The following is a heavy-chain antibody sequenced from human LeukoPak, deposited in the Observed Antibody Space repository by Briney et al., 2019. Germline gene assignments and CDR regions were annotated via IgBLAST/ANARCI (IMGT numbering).Heavy chain of an antibody. Sequence: SETLSLTCTVSGGSISSYYWSWIRQPPGKGLEWIGEINHSGSTNYNPSLKSRVTISVDTSKNQFSLKLSSVTAADTAVYYCARLGECWGQGTQVTVSS. CDR3: ARLGEC. CDR1: GGSISSYY. CDR2: INHSGST. D-gene: IGHD3-16*01. J-gene: IGHJ4*02. V-gene: IGHV4-34*01.